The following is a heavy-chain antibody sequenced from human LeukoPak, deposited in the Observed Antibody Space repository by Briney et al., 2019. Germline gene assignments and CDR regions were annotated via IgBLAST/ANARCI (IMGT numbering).Heavy chain of an antibody. CDR2: ISYDGSNK. D-gene: IGHD1-26*01. J-gene: IGHJ4*02. CDR1: GFTFSSYA. CDR3: ARDPSRIVGAKGYFDY. Sequence: PGGSLRLSCAGSGFTFSSYAMHWVRQAPGKGLEWVAVISYDGSNKYYADSVKGRFTISRDNSKNTLYLQMNSLRAEDTAVYYCARDPSRIVGAKGYFDYWGQGTLVTVSS. V-gene: IGHV3-30-3*01.